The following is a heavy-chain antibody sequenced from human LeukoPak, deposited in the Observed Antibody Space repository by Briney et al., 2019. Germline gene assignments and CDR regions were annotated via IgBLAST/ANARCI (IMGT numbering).Heavy chain of an antibody. CDR1: GFTFSRHA. J-gene: IGHJ3*02. D-gene: IGHD1-14*01. CDR3: AKGNPNRSNAFDI. V-gene: IGHV3-23*01. CDR2: ISGSGDIA. Sequence: GGSLRLSCAASGFTFSRHAMSWVRQAPGKGLEWVSSISGSGDIAYYADSVKGRFILSRDNSKNTLSLQMNSLRAEDTAVYYCAKGNPNRSNAFDIWGQGTMVTVSS.